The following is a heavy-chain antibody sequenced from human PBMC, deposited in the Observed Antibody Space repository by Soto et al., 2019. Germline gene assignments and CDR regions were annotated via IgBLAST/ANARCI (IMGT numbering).Heavy chain of an antibody. D-gene: IGHD3-16*02. CDR3: ACGNAWGVILAS. CDR2: IYFSGGI. Sequence: PSETLSLTCTVSGASIDSGGYYWSWVRQLPGKGLEWIGYIYFSGGIYYNPSLESRLTISLDTSQNQFSLKLSSVIAADTAVYYCACGNAWGVILASWGQGALVTVSS. V-gene: IGHV4-31*03. J-gene: IGHJ4*02. CDR1: GASIDSGGYY.